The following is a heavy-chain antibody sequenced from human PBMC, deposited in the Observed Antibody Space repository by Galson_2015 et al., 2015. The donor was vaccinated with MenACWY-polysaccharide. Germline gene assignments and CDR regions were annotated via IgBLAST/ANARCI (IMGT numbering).Heavy chain of an antibody. CDR3: TTATGGSRDY. V-gene: IGHV3-49*04. CDR2: VRSKAYGGTT. D-gene: IGHD1-26*01. CDR1: GFTFGDYA. J-gene: IGHJ4*02. Sequence: SLRLSYATSGFTFGDYAMSWVSLAPGKGLEWVGFVRSKAYGGTTEYAASVKGRFTISRDASTSIAYLQMNSLKTEDTAVYYCTTATGGSRDYWGQGTLVTVSS.